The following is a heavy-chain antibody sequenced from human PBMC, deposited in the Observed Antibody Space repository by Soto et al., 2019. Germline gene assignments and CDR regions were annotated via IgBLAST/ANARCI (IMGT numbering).Heavy chain of an antibody. V-gene: IGHV5-51*01. CDR1: GYSFTSYW. D-gene: IGHD3-3*01. CDR3: ARLGADWSGPTAGAFDI. Sequence: GESLKISCKGSGYSFTSYWIGWVRQMPGKGLEWMGIIYPGDADTRYSPSFQGQVTISADKSISTAYRQWSSLKASDTAMYYCARLGADWSGPTAGAFDIWGQGTMVTVSS. J-gene: IGHJ3*02. CDR2: IYPGDADT.